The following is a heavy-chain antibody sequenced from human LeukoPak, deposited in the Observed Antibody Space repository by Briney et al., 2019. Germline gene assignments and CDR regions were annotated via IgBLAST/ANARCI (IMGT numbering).Heavy chain of an antibody. CDR3: AKGGSVTAPDDAFGI. CDR2: ISGNGGGT. CDR1: GFTFSSYS. V-gene: IGHV3-23*01. Sequence: PGGSLRLSCAASGFTFSSYSMNWVRQAPGKGLEWVSVISGNGGGTYFADSVKGRFTISRDNSKNTLYLQMNSLRAEDTAIYYCAKGGSVTAPDDAFGIWGQGTMVTVSS. D-gene: IGHD5/OR15-5a*01. J-gene: IGHJ3*02.